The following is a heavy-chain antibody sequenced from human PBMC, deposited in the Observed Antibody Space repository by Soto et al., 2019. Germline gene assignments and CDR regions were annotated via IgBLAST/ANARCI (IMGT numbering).Heavy chain of an antibody. CDR2: INHSGST. J-gene: IGHJ4*02. D-gene: IGHD3-10*01. Sequence: SETLSLTCAVYGGSFSGYYWSWIRQPPGKGLEWIGEINHSGSTNYNPSLKSRVTISVDTSKNQFSLKLSSVTAADTAVYYCARVLLNGSGSYYEDPFDYWGQGTLVTVSS. V-gene: IGHV4-34*01. CDR3: ARVLLNGSGSYYEDPFDY. CDR1: GGSFSGYY.